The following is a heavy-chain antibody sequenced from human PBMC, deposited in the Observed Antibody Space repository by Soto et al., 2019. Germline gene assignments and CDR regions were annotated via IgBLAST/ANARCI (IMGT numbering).Heavy chain of an antibody. CDR2: ISYSAKT. CDR1: GYSITSGFY. V-gene: IGHV4-38-2*01. D-gene: IGHD3-22*01. J-gene: IGHJ4*02. CDR3: TRGADAPWVRFDS. Sequence: SETLSLTYGVSGYSITSGFYWGCVRQSPGKGVEWIGSISYSAKTFYNPSLASRLSIAVDTSMNQFSLRLTSVTAADTALYYCTRGADAPWVRFDSWGQGTLVTVSS.